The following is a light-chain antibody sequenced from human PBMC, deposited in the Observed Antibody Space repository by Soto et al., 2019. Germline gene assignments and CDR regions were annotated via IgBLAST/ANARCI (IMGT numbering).Light chain of an antibody. J-gene: IGLJ1*01. CDR1: SSDIGAYDY. Sequence: QSVLTLPASLSGSPGQSITISCTGTSSDIGAYDYVSWFQQHPGKAPKLMISEVNNRPSGVSNRFSGSKSGNTAYLTISGRQVEDEAEYFCCSITPTSTHVFGTWPTVTVL. CDR2: EVN. CDR3: CSITPTSTHV. V-gene: IGLV2-14*01.